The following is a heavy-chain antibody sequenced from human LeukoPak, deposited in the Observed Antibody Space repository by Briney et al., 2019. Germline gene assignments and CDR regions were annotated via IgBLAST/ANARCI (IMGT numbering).Heavy chain of an antibody. CDR2: IYHSGST. CDR1: GVSISSSDW. D-gene: IGHD5-18*01. Sequence: PSETLSLTCAVSGVSISSSDWWSWVRQPPGKGLTWIGEIYHSGSTNYNPSLKSRVTISVDKSNNQFSLKLSSVTAAATAVYYCARRTAMSGYFEYWGQGTLVTVSS. CDR3: ARRTAMSGYFEY. J-gene: IGHJ4*02. V-gene: IGHV4-4*02.